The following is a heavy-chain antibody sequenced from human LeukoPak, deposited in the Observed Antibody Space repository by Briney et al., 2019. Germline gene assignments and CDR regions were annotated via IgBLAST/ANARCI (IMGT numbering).Heavy chain of an antibody. CDR1: GFTFSSYG. J-gene: IGHJ4*02. D-gene: IGHD2-2*02. Sequence: GGSLRLSCAASGFTFSSYGMHWVRQAPGKGLEWVAFIRYDGTNKYYTDSVQGRFTISRDNSKNTLYLQMNSLRAEDTAVYFCARGRRTIIRVPAAILPDYWGQGTLVTVSS. CDR2: IRYDGTNK. V-gene: IGHV3-30*02. CDR3: ARGRRTIIRVPAAILPDY.